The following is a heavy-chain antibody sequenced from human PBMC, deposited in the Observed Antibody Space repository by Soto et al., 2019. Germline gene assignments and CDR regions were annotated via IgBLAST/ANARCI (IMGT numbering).Heavy chain of an antibody. CDR3: ARDEGGYDILTGYFKAHLFDQ. D-gene: IGHD3-9*01. V-gene: IGHV1-18*01. CDR1: GYTFGHFY. CDR2: ISPPNRNT. Sequence: QVQLVQSGAEVKKPGDSVKVSCKASGYTFGHFYITWVRQAPGQGLEWMGAISPPNRNTNYAEKFRGRVTMTTDTSTTPAYMEWRVLRSDDTAVYYCARDEGGYDILTGYFKAHLFDQWGQGALVTVSS. J-gene: IGHJ4*02.